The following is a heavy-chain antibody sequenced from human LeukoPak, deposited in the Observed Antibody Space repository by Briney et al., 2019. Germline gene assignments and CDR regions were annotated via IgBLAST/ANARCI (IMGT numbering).Heavy chain of an antibody. Sequence: ETLSLTCAVSGGSISSSNWWSWVRQPPGKGLEWVSAISGSGGSTYYADSVKGRFTISRDNSKNTLYLQMNSLRAEDTAVYYCAKGGLTGFDAFDIWGQGTMVTVSS. CDR3: AKGGLTGFDAFDI. CDR1: GGSISSSN. CDR2: ISGSGGST. D-gene: IGHD7-27*01. V-gene: IGHV3-23*01. J-gene: IGHJ3*02.